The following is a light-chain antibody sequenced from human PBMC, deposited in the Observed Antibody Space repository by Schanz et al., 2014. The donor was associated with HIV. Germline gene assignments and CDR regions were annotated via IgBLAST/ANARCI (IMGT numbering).Light chain of an antibody. Sequence: AIQMTQSPSSLSASVGDRVTITCRASQGIKNDLGWYQQKPGKAPKLLIYVASSLQSGVPSRFSGSGSGTDFTLTISNLQSDDFATYYCQQYNVYSYTFGQGTKLEI. J-gene: IGKJ2*01. CDR2: VAS. CDR1: QGIKND. CDR3: QQYNVYSYT. V-gene: IGKV1-6*01.